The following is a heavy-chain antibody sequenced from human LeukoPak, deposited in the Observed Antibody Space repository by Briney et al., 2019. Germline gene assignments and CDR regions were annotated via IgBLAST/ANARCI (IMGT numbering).Heavy chain of an antibody. V-gene: IGHV3-30*02. Sequence: GGSLRLSCAASGFTFSSYGMHWVRQAPGKGLEWVAFIRYDGSNKYYADSVKGRFTISTDNSKNSLYLQMNSLRAEDTAVYYCAKAAKYYDTLTGYYVGLPFGYWGQGTLVTVSS. CDR1: GFTFSSYG. CDR3: AKAAKYYDTLTGYYVGLPFGY. J-gene: IGHJ4*02. CDR2: IRYDGSNK. D-gene: IGHD3-9*01.